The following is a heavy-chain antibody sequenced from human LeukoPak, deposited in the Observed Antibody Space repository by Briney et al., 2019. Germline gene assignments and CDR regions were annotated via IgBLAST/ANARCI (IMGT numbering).Heavy chain of an antibody. D-gene: IGHD3-22*01. CDR3: AKERNRYYYDSSGFDY. CDR1: GFTLSSYG. J-gene: IGHJ4*02. CDR2: ISYDGSNK. V-gene: IGHV3-30*18. Sequence: GRSLRLSCAASGFTLSSYGMHWVRQAPGKGLEWVAVISYDGSNKYYADSVKGRFTISRDNSKNTLYLQMNSLRAEDTAVYYCAKERNRYYYDSSGFDYWGQGTLVTVSS.